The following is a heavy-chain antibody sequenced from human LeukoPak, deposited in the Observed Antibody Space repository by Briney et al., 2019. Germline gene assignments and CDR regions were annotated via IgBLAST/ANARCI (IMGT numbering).Heavy chain of an antibody. CDR1: GGSITSRH. Sequence: SDTLSLTCIVSGGSITSRHWSWIRRPAGKGLEWIGHIYSSGSTNYNPSLKSRVTMSVDTSTNRFSLTLTSVTAADTAVYYCARRWTGENAFDIWGQGTLVTVSS. V-gene: IGHV4-4*07. CDR2: IYSSGST. J-gene: IGHJ3*02. D-gene: IGHD3/OR15-3a*01. CDR3: ARRWTGENAFDI.